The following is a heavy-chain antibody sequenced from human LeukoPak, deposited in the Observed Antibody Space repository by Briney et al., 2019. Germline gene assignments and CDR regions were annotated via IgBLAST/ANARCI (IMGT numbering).Heavy chain of an antibody. CDR1: GFTFSGSA. J-gene: IGHJ4*02. CDR3: TTTTDHDY. V-gene: IGHV3-73*01. CDR2: IRSKAKSYAT. Sequence: PGGSLRLSCAASGFTFSGSAMHWVRHASGKGLEWVGSIRSKAKSYATAYAASVKGRFTISRDDSKNTAYLQMNSLKTEDTAVYYCTTTTDHDYWGQGTLVTVSS. D-gene: IGHD2/OR15-2a*01.